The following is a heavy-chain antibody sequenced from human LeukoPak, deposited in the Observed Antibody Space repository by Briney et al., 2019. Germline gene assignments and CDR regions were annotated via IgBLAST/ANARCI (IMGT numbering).Heavy chain of an antibody. CDR3: ARIPGGGYHAFDI. J-gene: IGHJ3*02. V-gene: IGHV3-30*04. Sequence: GGSLRLSCAASGFTFSSYAMHWVRQAPGKGLEWVAVISYDGSNKYYADSVKGRFTISRDNSKNTLYLQMNSLRAEDTAVYYCARIPGGGYHAFDIWGQGTMVTVSS. D-gene: IGHD3-16*01. CDR1: GFTFSSYA. CDR2: ISYDGSNK.